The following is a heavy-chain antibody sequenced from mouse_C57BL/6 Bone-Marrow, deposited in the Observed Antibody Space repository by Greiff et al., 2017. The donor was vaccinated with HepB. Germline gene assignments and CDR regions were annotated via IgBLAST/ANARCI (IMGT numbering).Heavy chain of an antibody. CDR2: ISDGGSYT. J-gene: IGHJ2*01. CDR1: GFTFSSYA. CDR3: ARDQGTGYYVFDY. D-gene: IGHD2-3*01. Sequence: EVKLVESGGGLVKPGGSLKLSCAASGFTFSSYAMSWVRQTPEKRLEWVATISDGGSYTYYPDNVKGRFTISRDNAKNNLYLQMSHLKSEDTAMYYCARDQGTGYYVFDYWGQGTTLTVSS. V-gene: IGHV5-4*01.